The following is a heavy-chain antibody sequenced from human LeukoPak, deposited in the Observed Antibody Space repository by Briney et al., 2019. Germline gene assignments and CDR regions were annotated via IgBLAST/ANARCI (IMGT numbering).Heavy chain of an antibody. D-gene: IGHD6-19*01. Sequence: ASVKVSCKASGYTFTSYGISWVRHAPGQGLEWMGWISAYNGNTNYAQKLQGRVTVTPDTSTSTAYMELRSLRSDDTAVYYCARAPYSSGADYWGQGTLVTVSS. CDR1: GYTFTSYG. J-gene: IGHJ4*02. CDR3: ARAPYSSGADY. CDR2: ISAYNGNT. V-gene: IGHV1-18*01.